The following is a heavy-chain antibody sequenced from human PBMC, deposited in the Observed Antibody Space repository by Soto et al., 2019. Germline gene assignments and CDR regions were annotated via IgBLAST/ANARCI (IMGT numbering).Heavy chain of an antibody. CDR1: GFTFSSYA. CDR2: ISYDGSNK. V-gene: IGHV3-30*04. J-gene: IGHJ2*01. D-gene: IGHD2-2*01. CDR3: AKDSFCSSTSCSHWYFDL. Sequence: PGGSLRLSCAASGFTFSSYAMHWIRQAPGKGLEWVAVISYDGSNKYYADSVKGRFTISRDNSKNTLYLQMNSLRAEDTAVYYCAKDSFCSSTSCSHWYFDLWGRGTLVTVSS.